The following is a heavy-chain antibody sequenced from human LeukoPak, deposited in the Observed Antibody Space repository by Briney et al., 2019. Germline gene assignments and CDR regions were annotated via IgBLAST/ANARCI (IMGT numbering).Heavy chain of an antibody. CDR1: GFTFSSYA. Sequence: GGSLRLSCAASGFTFSSYAMSWVRQAPGKGLEWVSAISGSGGSTYYADSVKGRFTISRDNSKNTLYLQMNSLRAEDTAVYYCARSFWDRYFDWPQPNYYYYYYMDVWGKGTTVTVSS. CDR3: ARSFWDRYFDWPQPNYYYYYYMDV. V-gene: IGHV3-23*01. J-gene: IGHJ6*03. CDR2: ISGSGGST. D-gene: IGHD3-9*01.